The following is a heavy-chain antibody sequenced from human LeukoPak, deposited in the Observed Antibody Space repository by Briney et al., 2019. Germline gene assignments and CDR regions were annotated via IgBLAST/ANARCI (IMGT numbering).Heavy chain of an antibody. D-gene: IGHD5-24*01. CDR3: ARYGRDGYNLGGYYFDY. CDR2: IIPIFGTA. V-gene: IGHV1-69*13. Sequence: GASVKVSCKASGGTFSSYAISWVRQAPGQGLEWMGGIIPIFGTANYAQKSQGRVTITADESTSTAYMELSSLRSEDTAVYYCARYGRDGYNLGGYYFDYWGQGTLVTVSS. J-gene: IGHJ4*02. CDR1: GGTFSSYA.